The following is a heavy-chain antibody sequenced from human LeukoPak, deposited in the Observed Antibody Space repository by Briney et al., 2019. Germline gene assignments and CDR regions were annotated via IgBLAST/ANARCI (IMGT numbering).Heavy chain of an antibody. CDR3: ARRYSYGPGYYFDY. Sequence: PGGTLRLSCAASGVTFSSYSMNWVRQAPGKGLEWVSAINNSSSYIYYPDSVKGRFSIPRDNAKNSLYLQMNSVRAYDTAVYYCARRYSYGPGYYFDYWGQGTLVTVSS. J-gene: IGHJ4*02. CDR1: GVTFSSYS. V-gene: IGHV3-21*01. CDR2: INNSSSYI. D-gene: IGHD5-18*01.